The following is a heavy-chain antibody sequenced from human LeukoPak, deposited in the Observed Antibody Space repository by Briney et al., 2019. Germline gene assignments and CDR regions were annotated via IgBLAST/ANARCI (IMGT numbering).Heavy chain of an antibody. CDR3: AGFRLPNYYYYYGMDV. Sequence: GGSLRLSCAASDFTFRSYAMQWVRQAQGKGLEWVSGISGSGDSTYYADSVKGRFTISRDNSKNTLYLQMNSLRAEDTAVYYCAGFRLPNYYYYYGMDVWGQGTTVTVSS. V-gene: IGHV3-23*01. CDR1: DFTFRSYA. D-gene: IGHD2-15*01. J-gene: IGHJ6*02. CDR2: ISGSGDST.